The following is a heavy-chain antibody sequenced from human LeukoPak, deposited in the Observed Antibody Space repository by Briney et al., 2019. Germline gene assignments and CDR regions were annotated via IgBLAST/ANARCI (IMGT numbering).Heavy chain of an antibody. V-gene: IGHV3-64*01. CDR3: ARGYSYGFADY. Sequence: GGSLRLSCAASGFTFSSYAMHWVRRAPGKGLEYVSAISSNGGSTYYANSVKGRFTISRDNSKNTLYLQMGSLRAEDMAVYYCARGYSYGFADYWGQGTLVTVSS. CDR1: GFTFSSYA. CDR2: ISSNGGST. J-gene: IGHJ4*02. D-gene: IGHD5-18*01.